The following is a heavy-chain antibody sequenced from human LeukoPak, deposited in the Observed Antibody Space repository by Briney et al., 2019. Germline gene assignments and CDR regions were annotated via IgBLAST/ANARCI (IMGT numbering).Heavy chain of an antibody. V-gene: IGHV4-59*08. Sequence: SETLSLTCTVSGGSISSYYWSWIRQPPGKGLEWIGYIYYSGSTNYNPSLKSRVTISVDTSKNQFSLKLSSVTAADTAVYYCAGSFSTVTDFDYWGQGTLVTASS. J-gene: IGHJ4*02. CDR2: IYYSGST. CDR3: AGSFSTVTDFDY. CDR1: GGSISSYY. D-gene: IGHD4-17*01.